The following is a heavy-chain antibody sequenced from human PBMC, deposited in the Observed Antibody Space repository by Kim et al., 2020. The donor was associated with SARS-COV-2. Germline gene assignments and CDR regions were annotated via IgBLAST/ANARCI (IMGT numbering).Heavy chain of an antibody. Sequence: GGSLRLSCAASGFTFSSYGMHWVRQAPGKGLEWVAVISYDGSNKYYADSVKGRFTISRDNSKNTLYLQMNSLRAEDTAVYYCAKDPSDYWGQGTLVTVSS. J-gene: IGHJ4*02. CDR2: ISYDGSNK. CDR1: GFTFSSYG. V-gene: IGHV3-30*18. CDR3: AKDPSDY.